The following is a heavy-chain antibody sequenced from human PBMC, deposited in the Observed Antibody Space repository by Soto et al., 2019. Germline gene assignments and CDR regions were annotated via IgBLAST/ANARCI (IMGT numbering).Heavy chain of an antibody. J-gene: IGHJ6*02. CDR2: ISGSGIST. D-gene: IGHD6-25*01. V-gene: IGHV3-23*01. Sequence: PGGSLRLSCAASGLTSDDSAMHWVRRAPGRGLQWVSAISGSGISTFYADSVKGRFTISRDNSNNTLYLQMNSLRADDTAVYYCAKALQRGFFYYGMDVWGQGTTVTVSS. CDR3: AKALQRGFFYYGMDV. CDR1: GLTSDDSA.